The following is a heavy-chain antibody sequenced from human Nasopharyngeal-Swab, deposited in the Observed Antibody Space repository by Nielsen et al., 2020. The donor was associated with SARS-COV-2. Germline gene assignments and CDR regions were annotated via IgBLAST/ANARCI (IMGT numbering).Heavy chain of an antibody. CDR2: ISGSGDISGSGGST. Sequence: GGSLRLSCVASGYSFRTYGMSWVRQAPGKGLEWVAAISGSGDISGSGGSTYYADSVKGRFTISRDNSRNTLYLQMNSLRAEDTAVYYCATEPIAARQDYWGQGTLVTVSS. V-gene: IGHV3-23*01. CDR3: ATEPIAARQDY. D-gene: IGHD6-6*01. CDR1: GYSFRTYG. J-gene: IGHJ4*02.